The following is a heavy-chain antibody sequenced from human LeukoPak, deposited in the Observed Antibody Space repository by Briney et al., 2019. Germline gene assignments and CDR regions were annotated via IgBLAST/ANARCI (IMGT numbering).Heavy chain of an antibody. D-gene: IGHD3-22*01. CDR3: ARANYYDSIGYSLYYFDY. J-gene: IGHJ4*02. CDR2: YYPSGGST. CDR1: RYTFTSYY. V-gene: IGHV1-46*01. Sequence: ASEKVSRKASRYTFTSYYMHWVRQAPRQGLEWMGIYYPSGGSTSYAQKFQGRVTMTRDTSTSTVYMELSSLRSEDTAVYYCARANYYDSIGYSLYYFDYWGQGTLVTVSS.